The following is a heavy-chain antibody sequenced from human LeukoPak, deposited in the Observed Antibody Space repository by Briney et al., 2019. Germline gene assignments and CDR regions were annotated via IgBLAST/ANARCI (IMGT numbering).Heavy chain of an antibody. Sequence: SETLSLTCTVSGYSISFGYYWAWIGQPPGKGLEWIGSIYLSGSTYYNPALKSRITISVDTSKNQFSLKLSSVTAADTAVYFCAREDYGDYDRYFDTWGQGILVTVSS. V-gene: IGHV4-38-2*02. CDR3: AREDYGDYDRYFDT. CDR1: GYSISFGYY. D-gene: IGHD4-17*01. CDR2: IYLSGST. J-gene: IGHJ4*02.